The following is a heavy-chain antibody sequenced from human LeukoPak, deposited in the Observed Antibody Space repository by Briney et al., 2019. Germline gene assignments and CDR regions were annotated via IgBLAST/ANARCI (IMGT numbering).Heavy chain of an antibody. Sequence: GGSLRLSCAASGAASGFIFSGYAMHWVRQAPGKGLEWVAIISYDGSNEYYVGSVRGRFTISRDNAKNSLYLQMNSLRVEDTAVYYCAKEGRSLQTYWGQGTLVTVSS. D-gene: IGHD5-24*01. CDR2: ISYDGSNE. V-gene: IGHV3-30-3*01. CDR1: GFIFSGYA. J-gene: IGHJ4*02. CDR3: AKEGRSLQTY.